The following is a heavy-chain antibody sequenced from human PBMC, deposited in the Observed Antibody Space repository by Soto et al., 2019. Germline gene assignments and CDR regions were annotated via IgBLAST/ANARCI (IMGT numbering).Heavy chain of an antibody. CDR3: ARCHCSTTSCSWFDR. CDR2: IYHSGST. J-gene: IGHJ5*02. V-gene: IGHV4-38-2*01. Sequence: LTCVVSGYSISSGYYWGCILQPPGKGLEWIGSIYHSGSTYYNPSLKSRVTVSVDTSRNQFSLELSSVTAADTAVYYCARCHCSTTSCSWFDR. CDR1: GYSISSGYY. D-gene: IGHD2-2*01.